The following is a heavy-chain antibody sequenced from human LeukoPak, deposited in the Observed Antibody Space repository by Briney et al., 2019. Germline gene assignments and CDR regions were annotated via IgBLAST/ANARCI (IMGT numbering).Heavy chain of an antibody. CDR1: GGSISSSSYY. CDR2: IYYSGST. CDR3: ARRWDSSSSWFDP. Sequence: PSETLSLTCTVSGGSISSSSYYWGWIRQPPGKGLEWIGSIYYSGSTYYNPSLKGRVTISVDTSKNQFSLKLSSVTAADTAVYYCARRWDSSSSWFDPWGQGTLVTVSS. J-gene: IGHJ5*02. V-gene: IGHV4-39*01. D-gene: IGHD6-6*01.